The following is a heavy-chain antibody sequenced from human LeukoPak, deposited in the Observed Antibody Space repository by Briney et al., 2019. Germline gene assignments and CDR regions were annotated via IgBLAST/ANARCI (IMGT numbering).Heavy chain of an antibody. Sequence: PSETLSLTCTASGGSFSAYYWTWFRQPPGKELEWIGYIYYTGSTNCNPSLKSRVTISVDTSNYQFSLKLSSVTAADTAVYYCATIAGSSSYWGQGTLVTVSS. CDR1: GGSFSAYY. CDR3: ATIAGSSSY. V-gene: IGHV4-59*08. CDR2: IYYTGST. D-gene: IGHD6-6*01. J-gene: IGHJ4*02.